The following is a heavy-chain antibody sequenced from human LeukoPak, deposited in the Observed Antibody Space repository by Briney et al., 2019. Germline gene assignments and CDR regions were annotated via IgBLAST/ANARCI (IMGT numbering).Heavy chain of an antibody. D-gene: IGHD4-17*01. CDR3: ARDRPITVTTPFDY. CDR2: IISSSYI. J-gene: IGHJ4*02. V-gene: IGHV3-21*01. Sequence: PGGSLRLSCAASGFTFSSYSMNWVRQAPGKGLEWVSSIISSSYIYYADSVKGRFTISRDNAKNSLYLQMNSLRAEDTAVYYCARDRPITVTTPFDYWGQGTLVTVSS. CDR1: GFTFSSYS.